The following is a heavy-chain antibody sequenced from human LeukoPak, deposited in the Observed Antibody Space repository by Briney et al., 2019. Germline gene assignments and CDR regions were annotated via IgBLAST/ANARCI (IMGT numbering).Heavy chain of an antibody. CDR1: GFTFSTYA. J-gene: IGHJ4*02. Sequence: GGSLRLSCAASGFTFSTYAVNWVRQAPGKGLEWVSAITGSGGATYYADSVKGRFTISRDNSKNTLYLQMNSLRAEDTAVYYCARGGRTLIDYGDYVWGQGTLVTVSS. D-gene: IGHD4-17*01. CDR3: ARGGRTLIDYGDYV. CDR2: ITGSGGAT. V-gene: IGHV3-23*01.